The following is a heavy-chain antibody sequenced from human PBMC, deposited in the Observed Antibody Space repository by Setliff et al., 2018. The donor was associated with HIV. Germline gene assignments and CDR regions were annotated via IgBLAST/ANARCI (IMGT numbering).Heavy chain of an antibody. CDR2: MYHTGST. J-gene: IGHJ4*02. V-gene: IGHV4-38-2*01. D-gene: IGHD1-26*01. CDR3: ARYRRDDYYLTAYFDS. CDR1: GYSISSGCY. Sequence: SETLSLTCAVSGYSISSGCYWGWIRQPPGKGLEWIGSMYHTGSTYYNPSLKSRVTMSVDTSKNQFSLNLTSLTAADTAVYYCARYRRDDYYLTAYFDSWGQGTLVTVSS.